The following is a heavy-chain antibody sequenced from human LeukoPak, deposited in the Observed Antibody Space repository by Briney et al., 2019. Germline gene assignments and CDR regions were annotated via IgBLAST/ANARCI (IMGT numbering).Heavy chain of an antibody. V-gene: IGHV4-59*08. CDR3: ARITPKQRITIFGVALDAFDI. CDR1: GGSISSYY. CDR2: IYYSGST. Sequence: SETLSLTXTVSGGSISSYYWSWIRQPPGKGLEWIGYIYYSGSTYYNPSLKSRVTISVDTSKNQFSLKLSSVTAADTAVYYCARITPKQRITIFGVALDAFDIWGQGTMVTVSS. D-gene: IGHD3-3*01. J-gene: IGHJ3*02.